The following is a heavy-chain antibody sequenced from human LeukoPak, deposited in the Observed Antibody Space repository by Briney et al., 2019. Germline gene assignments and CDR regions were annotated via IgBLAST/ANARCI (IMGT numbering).Heavy chain of an antibody. Sequence: SETLSLTCAVYGGSFSGYYWSWIRQPPGKGLEWIGEINHSGSTNYNPSLKSRVTISVDTSKNQFSLKLSSVTAADTAVYYCARDRVSSGASFDYWGQGTLVTVSS. J-gene: IGHJ4*02. CDR3: ARDRVSSGASFDY. D-gene: IGHD3-22*01. V-gene: IGHV4-34*01. CDR1: GGSFSGYY. CDR2: INHSGST.